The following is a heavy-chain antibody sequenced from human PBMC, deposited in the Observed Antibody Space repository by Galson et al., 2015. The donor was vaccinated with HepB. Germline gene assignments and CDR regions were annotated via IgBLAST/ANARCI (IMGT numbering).Heavy chain of an antibody. V-gene: IGHV3-53*01. D-gene: IGHD4-23*01. CDR2: IYSGGST. CDR1: GFTVSSNY. Sequence: SLRLSCAASGFTVSSNYMSWVRQAPGRGLEWVSVIYSGGSTYYADSVKGRFTISRDNSKNTLYLQMNSLRAEDTAVYYCASLLHYGGTDYWGQGTLVTVSS. CDR3: ASLLHYGGTDY. J-gene: IGHJ4*02.